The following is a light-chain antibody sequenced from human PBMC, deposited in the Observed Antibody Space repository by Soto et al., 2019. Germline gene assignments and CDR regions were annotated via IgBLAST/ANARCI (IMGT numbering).Light chain of an antibody. J-gene: IGKJ3*01. CDR3: QQYNNWPPKFT. V-gene: IGKV3-15*01. Sequence: EIVMTQSPATLSVSPGERATLSCRASQSVSSNLAWYQQKPGQAPRLLIYGASTRATGIPARFIGSGSGTEFTPTISSLQSEDFAVYYCQQYNNWPPKFTFGPGTKVDIK. CDR2: GAS. CDR1: QSVSSN.